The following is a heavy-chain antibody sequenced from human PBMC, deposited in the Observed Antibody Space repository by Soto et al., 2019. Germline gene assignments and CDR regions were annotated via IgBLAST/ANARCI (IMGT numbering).Heavy chain of an antibody. J-gene: IGHJ6*02. CDR1: GGTFSSYA. CDR2: IIPIFGTA. V-gene: IGHV1-69*01. CDR3: ARALRYCSSTSCYRNGMDV. D-gene: IGHD2-2*02. Sequence: QVQLVQSGAEVKKPGSSVKVSCKASGGTFSSYAISWVRQAPGQGLEWMGGIIPIFGTANYAQKFQGRVTINADESTSTAYMELSSLRSEDTAVYYCARALRYCSSTSCYRNGMDVWGQGTTVTVSS.